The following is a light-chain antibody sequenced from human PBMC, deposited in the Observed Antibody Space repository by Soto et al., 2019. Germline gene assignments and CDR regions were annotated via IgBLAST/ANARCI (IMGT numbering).Light chain of an antibody. CDR3: QQYHAWPPIT. Sequence: EIVMAQSPATLSVSPGERATLSCRASQFVSTKLAWYQQRPGQAPRLLIYGASTRATGISDRFSGSGSGTEFTLTISSLQSEDFAVYYCQQYHAWPPITFGEGTKVEI. CDR2: GAS. J-gene: IGKJ1*01. CDR1: QFVSTK. V-gene: IGKV3-15*01.